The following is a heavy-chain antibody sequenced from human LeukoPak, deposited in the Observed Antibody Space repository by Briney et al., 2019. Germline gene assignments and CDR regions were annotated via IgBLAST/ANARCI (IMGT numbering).Heavy chain of an antibody. V-gene: IGHV3-23*01. D-gene: IGHD2-21*01. Sequence: GGSLRLSCAVPGITLSNYGMSWGRQAPGKGLEWVAGLGGSGGGTNYADSVRGRFIISRDNSKNILYLQMDSLTAEDTAVYFCAKRGVVIRVILVGFHKEAYYFDSWGQGALVTVSS. CDR3: AKRGVVIRVILVGFHKEAYYFDS. J-gene: IGHJ4*02. CDR2: LGGSGGGT. CDR1: GITLSNYG.